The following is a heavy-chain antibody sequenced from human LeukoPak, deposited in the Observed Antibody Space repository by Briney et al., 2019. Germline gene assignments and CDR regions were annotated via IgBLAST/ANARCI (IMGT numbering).Heavy chain of an antibody. D-gene: IGHD6-13*01. CDR2: ISSSTSYI. CDR3: ARDRSTAAGTFDY. V-gene: IGHV3-21*01. J-gene: IGHJ4*02. Sequence: GGSLRLSCAASGFTFSSYSMNWVRQAPGKGLEWVSSISSSTSYIYYADSVKGRFTISRDNAKNSLYLQMNSLRAEDTAVYYCARDRSTAAGTFDYWGQGTLVTVSS. CDR1: GFTFSSYS.